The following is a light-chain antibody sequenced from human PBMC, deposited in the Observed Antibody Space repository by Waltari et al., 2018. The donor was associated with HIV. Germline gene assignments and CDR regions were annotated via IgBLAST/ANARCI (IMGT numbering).Light chain of an antibody. CDR2: DES. J-gene: IGKJ2*01. V-gene: IGKV3-15*01. CDR1: QSVSSK. Sequence: EIVMTQSPATLSVSPGERATLSCRASQSVSSKLAWYQQKPGQGPRLLIYDESTRATGIPARFSGSGSGTEFTLTISSLQSEDFAVYYCQQYNNWPYTFGQGTKLEIK. CDR3: QQYNNWPYT.